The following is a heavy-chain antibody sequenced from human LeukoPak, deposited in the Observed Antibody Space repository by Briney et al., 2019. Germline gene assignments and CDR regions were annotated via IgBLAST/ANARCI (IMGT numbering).Heavy chain of an antibody. V-gene: IGHV4-4*07. Sequence: PSETLSLTCTVSGGSISSYCWSWIRQPAGKGLEWIGRIYTSGSTNYNPSLKSRVTMSVDTSKNQFSLKLSSVTAADTAVYYCARAERDGYSLYYFDYWGQGTLVTVSS. D-gene: IGHD5-24*01. CDR3: ARAERDGYSLYYFDY. CDR1: GGSISSYC. J-gene: IGHJ4*02. CDR2: IYTSGST.